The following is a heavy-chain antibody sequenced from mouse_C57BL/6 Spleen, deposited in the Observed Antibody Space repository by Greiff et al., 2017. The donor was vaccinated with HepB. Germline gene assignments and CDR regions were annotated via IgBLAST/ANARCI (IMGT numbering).Heavy chain of an antibody. V-gene: IGHV5-9*01. CDR3: ARGLYYDYGFAY. CDR1: GFTFSSYT. J-gene: IGHJ3*01. D-gene: IGHD2-4*01. Sequence: EVKLMESGGGLVKPGGSLKLSCAASGFTFSSYTMSWVRQTPEKRLEWVATISGGGGNTYYPDSVKGRFTISRDNAKNTLYLQMSSLRSEDTALYYCARGLYYDYGFAYWGQGTLVTVSA. CDR2: ISGGGGNT.